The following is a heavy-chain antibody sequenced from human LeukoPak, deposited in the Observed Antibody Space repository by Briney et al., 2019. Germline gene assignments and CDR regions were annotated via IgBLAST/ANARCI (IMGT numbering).Heavy chain of an antibody. J-gene: IGHJ4*02. CDR1: GFTFIDYY. CDR3: ARSQYYLDS. CDR2: TSSSSSDR. Sequence: GGSLRLSCAASGFTFIDYYMSWIRQVPGKGLEWVSYTSSSSSDRNYAGSVKGRFTISRDNAKNSMYLQMNSLRAEDTAVYFCARSQYYLDSWGQGTLVTVSS. V-gene: IGHV3-11*06.